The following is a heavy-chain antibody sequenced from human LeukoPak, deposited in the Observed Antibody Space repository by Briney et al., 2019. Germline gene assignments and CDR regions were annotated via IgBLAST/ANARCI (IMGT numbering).Heavy chain of an antibody. CDR1: GFSLTTSAMC. J-gene: IGHJ4*02. CDR2: VDWDDDK. CDR3: ARIRLGADHKYFDY. Sequence: SGPALVKPTQTLTLTCTFSGFSLTTSAMCVSWIRQPPGKALEWLARVDWDDDKYYSTSLKTRLTISKDTSKNQVVLTMTNMSPVDTATYYCARIRLGADHKYFDYWGQGALVTVSS. D-gene: IGHD3-16*01. V-gene: IGHV2-70*11.